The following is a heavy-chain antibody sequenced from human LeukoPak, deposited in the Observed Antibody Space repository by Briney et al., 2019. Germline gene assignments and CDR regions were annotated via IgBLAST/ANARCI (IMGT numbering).Heavy chain of an antibody. Sequence: GSLRLSCAASGFTFSTYNMNWVRQAPGKGLEWVSSISSSSNYIYYADSVKGRFTISRDNAKNSLYLQMNSLRAEDTDVYYRARDVGASAPDAFDIWGQGTMVTVSS. CDR1: GFTFSTYN. D-gene: IGHD1-26*01. V-gene: IGHV3-21*01. J-gene: IGHJ3*02. CDR3: ARDVGASAPDAFDI. CDR2: ISSSSNYI.